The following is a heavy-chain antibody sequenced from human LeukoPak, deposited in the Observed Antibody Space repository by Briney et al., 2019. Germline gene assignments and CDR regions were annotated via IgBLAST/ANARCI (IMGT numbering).Heavy chain of an antibody. D-gene: IGHD6-19*01. CDR1: GFTVSSYY. J-gene: IGHJ4*02. Sequence: AGGSLRLSCAASGFTVSSYYMSWVRQAPGKGLEWVSVIYPSGTTYYADSVKGRFTISRDNSKNTLYLQMNSLRAEDTAVYYCARDAPYSSGWYHFDYWGQGTLVTVSS. V-gene: IGHV3-66*01. CDR2: IYPSGTT. CDR3: ARDAPYSSGWYHFDY.